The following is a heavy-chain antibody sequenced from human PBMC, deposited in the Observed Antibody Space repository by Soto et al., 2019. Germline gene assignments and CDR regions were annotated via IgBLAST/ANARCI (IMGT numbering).Heavy chain of an antibody. D-gene: IGHD3-3*01. CDR3: ARGFLEWLSHPLYGIDV. J-gene: IGHJ6*02. Sequence: SETLSLTCTVSGVSISSGGYFWIWIRQHPGKGLEWIGYIYDSGSTYYNPSLESRFTISVDTSKNQFSLKLDSVTAADTAVYFGARGFLEWLSHPLYGIDVWGQGTTVTVSS. CDR2: IYDSGST. V-gene: IGHV4-31*03. CDR1: GVSISSGGYF.